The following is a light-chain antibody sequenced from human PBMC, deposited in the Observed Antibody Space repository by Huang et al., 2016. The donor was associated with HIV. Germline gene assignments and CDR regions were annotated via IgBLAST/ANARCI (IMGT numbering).Light chain of an antibody. CDR3: MQALQTPFT. CDR2: LGS. Sequence: DIVMIQSPLSLPVTPGEPASISCRSSQSLLHSNGYNFLGWYLQKPGQSPQLLIYLGSNRASGVPDRFSGSGSGTDFTLKISRVEAEDVGVYYCMQALQTPFTFGPGTKVDIK. CDR1: QSLLHSNGYNF. V-gene: IGKV2-28*01. J-gene: IGKJ3*01.